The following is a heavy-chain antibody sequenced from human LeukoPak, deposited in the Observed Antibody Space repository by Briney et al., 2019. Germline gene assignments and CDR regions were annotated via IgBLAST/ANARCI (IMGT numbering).Heavy chain of an antibody. D-gene: IGHD1-20*01. CDR1: GFTFSSYE. Sequence: PGGSLRLSCATSGFTFSSYEMNWVRQAPGKGLEWVSYISSSGSTIYYADSVKGRFTISRDNAKNSLYLQMNSLRAEDTAVYYCAKPRGNWNAFGWYYYYMDVWGKGTTVTISS. CDR2: ISSSGSTI. V-gene: IGHV3-48*03. J-gene: IGHJ6*03. CDR3: AKPRGNWNAFGWYYYYMDV.